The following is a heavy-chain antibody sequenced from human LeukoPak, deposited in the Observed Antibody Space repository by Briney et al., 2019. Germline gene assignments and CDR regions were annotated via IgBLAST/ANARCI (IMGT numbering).Heavy chain of an antibody. CDR3: ARAFHDFWSGYSHY. Sequence: GASVKVSCKASGYTFTGYYMHWVRQAPGQGLEWMGWINPNSGGTNYAQKFQGRVTMTRDTSISTAYMELSRLRSDDTAVYYCARAFHDFWSGYSHYWGQGTLVTVSS. D-gene: IGHD3-3*01. V-gene: IGHV1-2*02. CDR1: GYTFTGYY. J-gene: IGHJ4*02. CDR2: INPNSGGT.